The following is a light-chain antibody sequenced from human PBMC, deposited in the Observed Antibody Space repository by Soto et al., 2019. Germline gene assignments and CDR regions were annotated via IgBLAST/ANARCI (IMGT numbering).Light chain of an antibody. CDR3: QRDNNVARA. J-gene: IGKJ1*01. CDR2: AAS. Sequence: DIQMTQSPSSLSASVGDRVTITCRASQGIYNYLAWYQAKPGKVPKLLIYAASTLQAGVPSRFRGSGSETDFTLTISSLEAEDVETYYCQRDNNVARAFSQGTKVDIK. V-gene: IGKV1-27*01. CDR1: QGIYNY.